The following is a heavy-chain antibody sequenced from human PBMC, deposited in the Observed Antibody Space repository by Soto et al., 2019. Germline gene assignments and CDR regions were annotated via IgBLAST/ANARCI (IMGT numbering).Heavy chain of an antibody. J-gene: IGHJ4*02. D-gene: IGHD3-22*01. Sequence: PGGSLRLSCAASGFTFSSYGMHWVRQAPGKGLEWVAVIWYDGSNKYYADSVKGRFTISRDNSKNTLYLQMNSLIAEDTAVYYCARDGGRDYYDSRATEYDLDYWRQGTLVTVSS. V-gene: IGHV3-33*01. CDR2: IWYDGSNK. CDR1: GFTFSSYG. CDR3: ARDGGRDYYDSRATEYDLDY.